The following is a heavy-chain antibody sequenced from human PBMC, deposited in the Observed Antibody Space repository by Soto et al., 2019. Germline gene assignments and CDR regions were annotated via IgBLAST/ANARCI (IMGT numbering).Heavy chain of an antibody. CDR1: GFTFSSYD. D-gene: IGHD4-17*01. CDR3: ARGGYGDYLSIDY. Sequence: GGSLRLSCAASGFTFSSYDMHWVRQATGKGLEWVSATGTAGDTYYPGSVKGRFAISRENAKNSLYLQMNSLRAGDTAVYYCARGGYGDYLSIDYWGQGTLVTVSS. CDR2: TGTAGDT. J-gene: IGHJ4*02. V-gene: IGHV3-13*01.